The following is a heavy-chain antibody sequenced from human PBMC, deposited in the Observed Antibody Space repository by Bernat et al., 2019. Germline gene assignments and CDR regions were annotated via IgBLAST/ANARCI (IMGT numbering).Heavy chain of an antibody. CDR2: ISSSSSYT. Sequence: EVQLVESGGGLVQPGGSLRLSCAASGFTFNSYELNWVRQAPGKGLEWVSYISSSSSYTNYADSVKGRFTISRDNAKNSLYLQMNSLRAEDTAVDYCARGTSTSAPYMDVWGKGTTVTVSS. J-gene: IGHJ6*03. CDR1: GFTFNSYE. V-gene: IGHV3-48*03. CDR3: ARGTSTSAPYMDV.